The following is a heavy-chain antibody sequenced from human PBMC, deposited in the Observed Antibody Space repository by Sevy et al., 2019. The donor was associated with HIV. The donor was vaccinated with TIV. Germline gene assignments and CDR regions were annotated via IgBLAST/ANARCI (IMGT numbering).Heavy chain of an antibody. Sequence: GGSLRLSCAASGFIVSSYYMGWVRQAPGKGLEWVSLINTRGTTFYADSVKGRFTISRDNSKNTLYHQMNGLRAEDTAMYYCAREATRLTVWGQGTLVTVSS. CDR2: INTRGTT. J-gene: IGHJ4*02. D-gene: IGHD4-4*01. CDR1: GFIVSSYY. V-gene: IGHV3-53*01. CDR3: AREATRLTV.